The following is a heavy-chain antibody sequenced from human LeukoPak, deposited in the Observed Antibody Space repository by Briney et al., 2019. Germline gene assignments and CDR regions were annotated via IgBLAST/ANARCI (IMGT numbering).Heavy chain of an antibody. D-gene: IGHD3-10*01. CDR1: GFTFSNYG. Sequence: GSLRLSCAASGFTFSNYGMHWVRQAPGKGLGWVALISFDGSQKYYADSVKGRFTISRDNSKSTVYLQMNSLRVEDAAVYYCSKDLTSVFGGDLDPWGQGTLVTVSS. J-gene: IGHJ5*02. CDR3: SKDLTSVFGGDLDP. V-gene: IGHV3-30*02. CDR2: ISFDGSQK.